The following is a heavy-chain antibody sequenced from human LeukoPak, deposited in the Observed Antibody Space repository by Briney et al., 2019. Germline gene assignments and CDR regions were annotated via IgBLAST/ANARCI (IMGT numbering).Heavy chain of an antibody. Sequence: ASVKVSCKASGGTFSSYAISWVRQAPGQGLEWMGGIIPIFGTANYAQKFQGRVTITADESTSTAYMELSSLRSEDTAVYYCARVGGDHAHYNYHYGMDIWGQGTTVAVSS. CDR3: ARVGGDHAHYNYHYGMDI. D-gene: IGHD4-17*01. CDR1: GGTFSSYA. J-gene: IGHJ6*02. CDR2: IIPIFGTA. V-gene: IGHV1-69*13.